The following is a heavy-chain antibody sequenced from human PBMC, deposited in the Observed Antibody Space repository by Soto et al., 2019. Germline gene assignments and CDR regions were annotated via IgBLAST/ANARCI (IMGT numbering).Heavy chain of an antibody. J-gene: IGHJ5*01. CDR2: MNPNSGNT. D-gene: IGHD2-21*01. CDR1: GYTFAAYD. V-gene: IGHV1-8*01. CDR3: ARSDGYNFNWLDS. Sequence: QVQLEQSGAEVKTPGASVKVSCKASGYTFAAYDINWVRQAPGQGLEWMGWMNPNSGNTGYAQKFQGRLTMTRDTALSVAHMELSSLRNEDTAVYYCARSDGYNFNWLDSWGQGTLVTV.